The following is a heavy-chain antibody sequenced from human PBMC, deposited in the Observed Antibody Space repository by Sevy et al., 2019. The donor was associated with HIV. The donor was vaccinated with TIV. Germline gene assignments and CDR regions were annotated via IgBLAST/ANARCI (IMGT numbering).Heavy chain of an antibody. Sequence: GGSLRLSCAASGFTFSSYGMHWVRQTPGKGLEWVAVIWYDGSNKYYADSVKGRFTISRDNSKNTLYLQMNSLRAEDTAVYYCARDALTYYDILTGRNWFDPSGQGTMVTVSS. J-gene: IGHJ5*02. CDR2: IWYDGSNK. CDR3: ARDALTYYDILTGRNWFDP. CDR1: GFTFSSYG. D-gene: IGHD3-9*01. V-gene: IGHV3-33*01.